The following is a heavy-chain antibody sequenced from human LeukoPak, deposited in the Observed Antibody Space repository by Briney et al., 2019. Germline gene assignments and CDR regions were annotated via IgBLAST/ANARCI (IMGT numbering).Heavy chain of an antibody. Sequence: PGGSLRLSCAASGFTFSSYGMSWVRQAPGKGLEWVPAISGSGGSTYYADSVKGRFTISRDNSKNTLYLQMNSPRAEDTAVYYCARGLLSHFDYWGQGTLVTVSS. D-gene: IGHD3-10*01. CDR2: ISGSGGST. V-gene: IGHV3-23*01. J-gene: IGHJ4*02. CDR1: GFTFSSYG. CDR3: ARGLLSHFDY.